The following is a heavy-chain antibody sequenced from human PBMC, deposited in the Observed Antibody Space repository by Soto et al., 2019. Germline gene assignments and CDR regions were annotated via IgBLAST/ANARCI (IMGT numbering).Heavy chain of an antibody. CDR2: INPSGGST. CDR1: GYTFTSYY. CDR3: ARDNAGTTSPYYYYGMDV. J-gene: IGHJ6*02. Sequence: QVQLVQSGAEVKKPGASVKVSCKASGYTFTSYYMHWVRQAPGQGLEWMGIINPSGGSTSYAQKFQCRVTMTRDTSTSTVYMELSSLRSEDTAVYYCARDNAGTTSPYYYYGMDVWGQGTTVTVSS. D-gene: IGHD1-7*01. V-gene: IGHV1-46*01.